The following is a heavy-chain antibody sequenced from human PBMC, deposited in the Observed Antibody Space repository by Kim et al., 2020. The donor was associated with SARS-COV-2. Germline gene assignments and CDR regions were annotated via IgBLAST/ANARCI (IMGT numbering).Heavy chain of an antibody. CDR2: IYYSGST. CDR1: GGSISSSSYY. Sequence: SETLSLTCTVSGGSISSSSYYWGWIRQPPGKGLEWIGSIYYSGSTYYNPSLKSRVTISVHTSKNQFSLKLSSVTAADTAVYYCARPSLRFLEWANWFDPWGQGTLVTVS. J-gene: IGHJ5*02. V-gene: IGHV4-39*01. CDR3: ARPSLRFLEWANWFDP. D-gene: IGHD3-3*01.